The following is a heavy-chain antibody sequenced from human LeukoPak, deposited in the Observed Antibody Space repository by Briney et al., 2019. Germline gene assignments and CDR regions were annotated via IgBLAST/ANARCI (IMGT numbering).Heavy chain of an antibody. V-gene: IGHV4-59*12. Sequence: SETLSLTCTVSGGSISSYYWSWIRQPPGEGLEWIGYIYYSGSTNYNPSLKSRVTISVDRSKNQFSLKLSSVTAADTAVYYCARGADIAAAGTIFDYWGQGTLVTVSS. CDR1: GGSISSYY. J-gene: IGHJ4*02. D-gene: IGHD6-13*01. CDR2: IYYSGST. CDR3: ARGADIAAAGTIFDY.